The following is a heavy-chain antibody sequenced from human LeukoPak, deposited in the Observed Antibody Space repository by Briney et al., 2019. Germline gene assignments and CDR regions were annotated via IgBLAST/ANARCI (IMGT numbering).Heavy chain of an antibody. Sequence: PGGSLRLSPAVSGFTPSSYSMNSVREAPGKGLEWGSYFSSSCSTIYYVDSEKGRLPISRDNDKNSLYLQMNSLRAEDTALYYCASDYYDSRGIDYWGQGTLVTVSA. CDR3: ASDYYDSRGIDY. CDR1: GFTPSSYS. CDR2: FSSSCSTI. V-gene: IGHV3-48*01. D-gene: IGHD3-22*01. J-gene: IGHJ4*02.